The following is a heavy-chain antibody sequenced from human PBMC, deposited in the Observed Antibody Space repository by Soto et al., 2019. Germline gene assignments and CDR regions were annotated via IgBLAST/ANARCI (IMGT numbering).Heavy chain of an antibody. D-gene: IGHD3-22*01. V-gene: IGHV3-21*01. CDR3: ARDLDYYDHGFDP. CDR1: GFTFSSYS. Sequence: EVQLVESGGGLVKPGGSLRLSCAASGFTFSSYSMNWVRQAPGKGLEWVSSISSSSSYIYYADSVKGRFTISRDNAKNSLYLQMNSLRAKDTAVYYCARDLDYYDHGFDPWGQGTLVTVSS. J-gene: IGHJ5*02. CDR2: ISSSSSYI.